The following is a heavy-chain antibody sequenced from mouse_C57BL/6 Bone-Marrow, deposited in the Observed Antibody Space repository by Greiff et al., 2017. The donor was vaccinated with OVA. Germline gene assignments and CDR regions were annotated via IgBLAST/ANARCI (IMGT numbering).Heavy chain of an antibody. CDR2: IHPSSGST. V-gene: IGHV1-64*01. D-gene: IGHD1-1*01. Sequence: QVQLQQPGAELVKPGASVKLSCKASGYTFTSYWMPWVKQRPGQGLEWIGMIHPSSGSTNYNEKFKSKATLTVDKSSSTAYMQLSSLTSEDAAVYYCARGSTGCAYWGQGTLVTVSA. CDR3: ARGSTGCAY. CDR1: GYTFTSYW. J-gene: IGHJ3*01.